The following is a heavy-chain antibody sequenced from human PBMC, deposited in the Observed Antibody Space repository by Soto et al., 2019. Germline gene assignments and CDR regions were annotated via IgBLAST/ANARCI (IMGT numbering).Heavy chain of an antibody. D-gene: IGHD3-10*01. CDR1: GGSISSGGYY. CDR2: IYYSGST. CDR3: ARDHRITMVRGGGWFDP. Sequence: SETLSLTCTVSGGSISSGGYYWSWIRQHPGKGLEWIGYIYYSGSTYYNPSLKSRVTISVDTSKNQFSLKLSSVTAADTAVYYCARDHRITMVRGGGWFDPWGQGTRVTVSS. J-gene: IGHJ5*02. V-gene: IGHV4-31*03.